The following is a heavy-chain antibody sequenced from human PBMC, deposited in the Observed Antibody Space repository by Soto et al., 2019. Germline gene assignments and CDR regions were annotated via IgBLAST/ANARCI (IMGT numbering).Heavy chain of an antibody. D-gene: IGHD1-26*01. Sequence: QVQLVQSGAEVKKPGSSVKVSCKASGGTFSSYTISWVRQAPGQGLEWMGRIIPILGIANYAQKFQGRVTINADKSTSTAYMELSSLRSEDTAVYYCARGATGHYYYYYMDVWGKGTTVTVSS. V-gene: IGHV1-69*02. J-gene: IGHJ6*03. CDR2: IIPILGIA. CDR3: ARGATGHYYYYYMDV. CDR1: GGTFSSYT.